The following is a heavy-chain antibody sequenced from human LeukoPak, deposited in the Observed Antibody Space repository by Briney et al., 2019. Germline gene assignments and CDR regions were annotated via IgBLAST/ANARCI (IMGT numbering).Heavy chain of an antibody. CDR2: IDNDGSST. Sequence: GGSLRLSCAASGFTFSSYWMHWVRQAPGKGLVWVLRIDNDGSSTSSADSVKGRFTMSRDNAKNTLYLQMNSLRAEDTAVYYCARGRLGYYFDYWGQGTLVTVSS. V-gene: IGHV3-74*01. D-gene: IGHD3-16*01. CDR1: GFTFSSYW. J-gene: IGHJ4*02. CDR3: ARGRLGYYFDY.